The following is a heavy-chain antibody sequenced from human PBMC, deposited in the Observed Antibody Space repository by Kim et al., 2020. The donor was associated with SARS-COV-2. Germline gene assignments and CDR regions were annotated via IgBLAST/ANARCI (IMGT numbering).Heavy chain of an antibody. D-gene: IGHD6-19*01. Sequence: ASVKVSCKASGYTFTGYYLHWVRQAPGQGLEWMGWINPNSGVTNYAQKFQGRVTMTRDTSISTAYMELSRLRSDDTAVYYCSRGGGGWLDAFHIWGQGTMVTVSS. CDR2: INPNSGVT. J-gene: IGHJ3*02. V-gene: IGHV1-2*02. CDR3: SRGGGGWLDAFHI. CDR1: GYTFTGYY.